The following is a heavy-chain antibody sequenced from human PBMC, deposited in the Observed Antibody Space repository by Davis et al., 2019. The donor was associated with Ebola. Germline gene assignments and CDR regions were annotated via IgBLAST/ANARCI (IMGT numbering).Heavy chain of an antibody. CDR1: GYTFTSYY. CDR3: ARDLRSWAAAAGDFDY. J-gene: IGHJ4*02. Sequence: ASVKVSCKASGYTFTSYYMNWVRQAPGQGLEWMGIINPSGGNTTYTQKFLGRVTMTRDTSTSTVYMELSSLTSEDTAVYYCARDLRSWAAAAGDFDYWGQGTLVTVSS. CDR2: INPSGGNT. V-gene: IGHV1-46*01. D-gene: IGHD6-13*01.